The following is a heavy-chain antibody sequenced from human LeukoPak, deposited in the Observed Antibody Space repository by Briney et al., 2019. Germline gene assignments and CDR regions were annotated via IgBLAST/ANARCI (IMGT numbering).Heavy chain of an antibody. D-gene: IGHD6-13*01. CDR1: GFTFSDHY. V-gene: IGHV3-11*01. Sequence: GGSLRLSCAVSGFTFSDHYMSWIRQAPGKGLEWVSYISSSGRTTYYAGSVKGRFTISRDNTKNSLYLQMTSLRAEDTAIYYCATGPGSSSWYRHFDYWGQGTLVTVSS. CDR2: ISSSGRTT. CDR3: ATGPGSSSWYRHFDY. J-gene: IGHJ4*02.